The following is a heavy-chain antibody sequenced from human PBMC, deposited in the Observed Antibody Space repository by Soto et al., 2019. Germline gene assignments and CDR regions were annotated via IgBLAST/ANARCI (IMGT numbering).Heavy chain of an antibody. V-gene: IGHV4-59*01. CDR3: ARVPYCSSTSCYPYFDY. D-gene: IGHD2-2*01. J-gene: IGHJ4*02. CDR2: IYYSGST. CDR1: GGSISSYY. Sequence: SETLSLTCTVSGGSISSYYWSWIRQPPGKGLEWIGYIYYSGSTNYNPSLKSRVTISVDTSKNQFSLKLSSVTAADTAVYYCARVPYCSSTSCYPYFDYWGQGTLVTVSS.